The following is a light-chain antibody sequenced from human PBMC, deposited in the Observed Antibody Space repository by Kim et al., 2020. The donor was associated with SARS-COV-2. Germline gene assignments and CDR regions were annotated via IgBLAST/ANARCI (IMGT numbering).Light chain of an antibody. CDR1: SSDVGGYNY. J-gene: IGLJ7*01. CDR2: DVT. CDR3: SSQTSSLTVL. Sequence: SALTQPASVSGSPGQSITISCTGTSSDVGGYNYVSWYQQHPGKAPKLIIYDVTQRASGISDRFSGSKSANTASLTISGLQTEDEADYYCSSQTSSLTVLFGGGTQLTVL. V-gene: IGLV2-14*01.